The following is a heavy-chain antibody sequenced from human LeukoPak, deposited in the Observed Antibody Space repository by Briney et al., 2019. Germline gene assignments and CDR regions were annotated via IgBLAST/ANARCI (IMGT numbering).Heavy chain of an antibody. CDR1: GGSISSYH. Sequence: SETLSLTCTVSGGSISSYHWSWIRQTPGKGLEWIGYIYYSGSTNYNPSLKSRVTISVDTSKNQFSLNLSSVTAADTAVYYCARVHRYCSGGSCNLPDYWGQGTLVTVSS. D-gene: IGHD2-15*01. V-gene: IGHV4-59*01. CDR2: IYYSGST. CDR3: ARVHRYCSGGSCNLPDY. J-gene: IGHJ4*02.